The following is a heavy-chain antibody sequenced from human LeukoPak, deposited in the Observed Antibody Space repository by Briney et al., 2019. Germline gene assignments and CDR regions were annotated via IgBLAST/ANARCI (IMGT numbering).Heavy chain of an antibody. V-gene: IGHV3-48*03. D-gene: IGHD3-22*01. CDR3: ASYYYDSSGYWVHAFDI. CDR2: ISRGGTTI. J-gene: IGHJ3*02. Sequence: GGSLRLSCAASGFTFSNYEMNWVRQAPGKGLEWVSYISRGGTTIRYAESVRGRFTISRDDAKTSLYLQMNSLRAEDTAVYYCASYYYDSSGYWVHAFDIWGQGTMVTVSS. CDR1: GFTFSNYE.